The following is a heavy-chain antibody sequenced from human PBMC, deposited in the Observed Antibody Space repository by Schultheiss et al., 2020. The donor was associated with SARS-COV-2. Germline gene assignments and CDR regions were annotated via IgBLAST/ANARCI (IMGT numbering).Heavy chain of an antibody. CDR1: GYTFTSYG. CDR2: ISAYNGNT. J-gene: IGHJ6*03. Sequence: VKVSCKASGYTFTSYGISWVRQAPGQGLEWMGWISAYNGNTNYAQKLQGRVTMTTDTSTSTAYMELRSLRSDDTAVYYCARVQYNWNPDRGYYYMDVWGKGTTVTVSS. CDR3: ARVQYNWNPDRGYYYMDV. V-gene: IGHV1-18*01. D-gene: IGHD1-1*01.